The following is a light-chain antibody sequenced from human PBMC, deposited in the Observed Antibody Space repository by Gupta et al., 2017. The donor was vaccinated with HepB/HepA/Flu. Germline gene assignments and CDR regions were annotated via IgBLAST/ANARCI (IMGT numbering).Light chain of an antibody. V-gene: IGKV4-1*01. J-gene: IGKJ1*01. CDR3: QQYYSTPPA. Sequence: LGERATINCKSSQTVLYSSNNKNYLAWYQQKPGQPPKLLIYWASARESGVPDRFRGSGSGTDFTLTITSLQAEDVAVYYCQQYYSTPPAFGPGTKVEL. CDR2: WAS. CDR1: QTVLYSSNNKNY.